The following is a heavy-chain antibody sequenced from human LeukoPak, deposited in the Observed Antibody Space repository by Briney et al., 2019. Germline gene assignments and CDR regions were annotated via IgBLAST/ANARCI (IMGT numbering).Heavy chain of an antibody. CDR3: ASQQLVRGYNWFDP. CDR1: GGSFSGYY. J-gene: IGHJ5*02. D-gene: IGHD6-13*01. Sequence: PSETLSLTCAVYGGSFSGYYWSWIRQPPGKGLEWIGYIYHSGSTYYNPSLKSRVTISVDRSKNQFSLKLSSVTAADTAVYYCASQQLVRGYNWFDPWGQGALVTVSS. V-gene: IGHV4-34*01. CDR2: IYHSGST.